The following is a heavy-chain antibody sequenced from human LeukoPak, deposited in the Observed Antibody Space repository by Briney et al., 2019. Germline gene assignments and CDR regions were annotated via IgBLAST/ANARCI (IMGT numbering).Heavy chain of an antibody. CDR3: ARVMGVGAIAAAGKYYFDY. CDR1: GGSISSGGYY. J-gene: IGHJ4*02. CDR2: IYYSGST. D-gene: IGHD6-13*01. V-gene: IGHV4-31*03. Sequence: SQTLSLTCTVSGGSISSGGYYWSWIRQHPGKGLEWIGYIYYSGSTYYNPSLKSRVTISVDTSKYQFSLKLSSVTAADTAVYYCARVMGVGAIAAAGKYYFDYWGQGTLVTVSS.